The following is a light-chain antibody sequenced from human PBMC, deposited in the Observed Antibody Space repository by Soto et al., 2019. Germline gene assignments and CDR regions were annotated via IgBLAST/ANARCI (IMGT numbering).Light chain of an antibody. CDR1: SSDVGGYDY. CDR2: SVS. CDR3: TSYTSSITYV. J-gene: IGLJ1*01. Sequence: QSALTQPASVSGSPGQSITISCTGTSSDVGGYDYVSWYQQHPGKAPKLMIYSVSYRPSGVSNRFSGSKSGNTASLTISGLQAEDAADYYCTSYTSSITYVFGTGTKLTVL. V-gene: IGLV2-14*01.